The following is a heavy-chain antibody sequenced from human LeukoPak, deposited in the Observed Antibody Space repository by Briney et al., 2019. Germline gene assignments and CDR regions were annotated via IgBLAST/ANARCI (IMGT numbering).Heavy chain of an antibody. CDR3: AILREDCSSTSCLDY. CDR1: GGTFSSYT. V-gene: IGHV1-69*02. CDR2: IIPILGIA. J-gene: IGHJ4*02. Sequence: ASVKVSCKASGGTFSSYTISWVRQAPGQGLEWMGRIIPILGIANYAQKFQCRVTITADKSTSTAYMELSSLRSEDTAVYYCAILREDCSSTSCLDYWGQGTLVTVSS. D-gene: IGHD2-2*01.